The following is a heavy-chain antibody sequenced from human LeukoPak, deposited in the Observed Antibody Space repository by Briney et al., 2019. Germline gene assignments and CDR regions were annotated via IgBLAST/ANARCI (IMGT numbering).Heavy chain of an antibody. J-gene: IGHJ4*03. V-gene: IGHV4-31*03. D-gene: IGHD4-11*01. Sequence: SETLSLTCTVSGDSMTRGGYYWSWVRQHPGKGLEWIGFIYHSGTTFYNPSLEGRAAISVDTSQNQFSLKLTSVTAADTAVYYCARAVDYRNYFDYWGQGITVTVSS. CDR2: IYHSGTT. CDR3: ARAVDYRNYFDY. CDR1: GDSMTRGGYY.